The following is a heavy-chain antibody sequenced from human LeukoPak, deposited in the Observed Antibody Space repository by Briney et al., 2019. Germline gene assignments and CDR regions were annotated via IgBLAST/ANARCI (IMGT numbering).Heavy chain of an antibody. CDR2: ISWNSGSI. V-gene: IGHV3-9*01. J-gene: IGHJ4*02. Sequence: PGRSLRLSCAASGFTFDDYAMHWVRQAPGKGLEWVSGISWNSGSIGYADSVKGRFTISRDNAKNSLYLQMNSLRAEDTALYYCARARVRVVIPAANPFKDYWGQGTLVTVSS. D-gene: IGHD2-2*01. CDR3: ARARVRVVIPAANPFKDY. CDR1: GFTFDDYA.